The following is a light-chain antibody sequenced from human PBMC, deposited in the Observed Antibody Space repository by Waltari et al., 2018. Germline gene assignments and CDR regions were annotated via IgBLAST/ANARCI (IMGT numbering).Light chain of an antibody. CDR2: EDN. Sequence: NFMLTQPHSMSESPGQTVIISCTRSSYSIASFYVPWFQQRPGSAPTTVIFEDNQRPSGVPDRFSGSIDSSSNSASLTISGLKPEDEADYYCQSYDGSSVVFGGGTKLTVL. CDR1: SYSIASFY. CDR3: QSYDGSSVV. J-gene: IGLJ2*01. V-gene: IGLV6-57*04.